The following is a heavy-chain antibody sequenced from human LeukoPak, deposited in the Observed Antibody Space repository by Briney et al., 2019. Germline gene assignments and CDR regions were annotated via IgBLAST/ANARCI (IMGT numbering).Heavy chain of an antibody. CDR1: GGSISSYY. V-gene: IGHV4-4*07. Sequence: SETLSLTCTVSGGSISSYYWSWIWQPAGKGLEWIGRIYTSGSTNYNPSLKSRVTMSVDTSKNQFSLKLSSVTAADTAVYYCARVGCTNGVCYDFDYWGQGTLVTVSS. D-gene: IGHD2-8*01. CDR3: ARVGCTNGVCYDFDY. J-gene: IGHJ4*02. CDR2: IYTSGST.